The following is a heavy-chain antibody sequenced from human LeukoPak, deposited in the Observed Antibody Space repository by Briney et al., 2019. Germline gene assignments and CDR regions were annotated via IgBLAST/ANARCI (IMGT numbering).Heavy chain of an antibody. CDR3: AKDPNGDYIGAFDN. V-gene: IGHV3-23*01. D-gene: IGHD2-8*01. Sequence: GGSLRLSCAASGFTFSSYALTWVRHVPGQGLEWVSSITGNAGATQYADSVRGRFITPRDNSKNTLYLQMGSLRAEDTGMYYCAKDPNGDYIGAFDNWGQGTMVTVSS. CDR1: GFTFSSYA. J-gene: IGHJ3*02. CDR2: ITGNAGAT.